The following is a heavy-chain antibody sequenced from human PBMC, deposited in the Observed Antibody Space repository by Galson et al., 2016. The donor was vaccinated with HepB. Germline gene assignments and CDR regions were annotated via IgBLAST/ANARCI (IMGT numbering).Heavy chain of an antibody. J-gene: IGHJ6*02. V-gene: IGHV3-21*01. CDR1: GFTFSSYA. CDR3: ARDLDSRYYYSYHVMDV. D-gene: IGHD3-22*01. Sequence: SLRLSCAATGFTFSSYAMSWVRQAPGKGLEWVSSISGTNGFIYQADSVKGRFTISRDNAKNSLYLQMSSLRADDTAVYFCARDLDSRYYYSYHVMDVWGQGTTVTVSS. CDR2: ISGTNGFI.